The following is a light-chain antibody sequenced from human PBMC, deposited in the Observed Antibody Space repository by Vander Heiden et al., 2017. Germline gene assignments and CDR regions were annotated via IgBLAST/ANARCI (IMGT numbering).Light chain of an antibody. Sequence: QSVLTQPPSASGTPGQRVTISCSGSSSNIGSNTVNWYQQLPGTAPKLLIYTNNPRPSGVPDRFSGSKSGTSASLAISGLQSEDEADYYCAAWDDSLNVHYVFGTGTKVTVL. V-gene: IGLV1-44*01. CDR1: SSNIGSNT. J-gene: IGLJ1*01. CDR2: TNN. CDR3: AAWDDSLNVHYV.